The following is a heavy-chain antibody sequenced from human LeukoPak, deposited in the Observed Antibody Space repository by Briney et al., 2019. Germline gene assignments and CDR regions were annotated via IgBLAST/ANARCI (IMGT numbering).Heavy chain of an antibody. D-gene: IGHD3-10*01. CDR2: IYYSGST. CDR1: GGSVSSYY. Sequence: SETLSLTCTVSGGSVSSYYWSWIRQPPGKALEWIGYIYYSGSTNYNPSLKSRVTISVDTSKNQFSLKLSSVTAADTAVYYCASFSSDGSGYDYWGQGALVTVSS. CDR3: ASFSSDGSGYDY. J-gene: IGHJ4*02. V-gene: IGHV4-59*02.